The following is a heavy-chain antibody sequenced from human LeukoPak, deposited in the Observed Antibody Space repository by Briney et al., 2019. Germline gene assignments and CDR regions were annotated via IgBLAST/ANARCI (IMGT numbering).Heavy chain of an antibody. CDR3: ARVGDGYNYGIDY. J-gene: IGHJ4*02. V-gene: IGHV3-74*01. Sequence: GGSLRLSCAASGFTFSLYWMHWVRQAPGEGLVWVSRIEGGGTSTNYADFVKGRFTISSDNAKNTVYLQMDSLRVEDTAVYYCARVGDGYNYGIDYWGQGTLVTVSS. CDR1: GFTFSLYW. D-gene: IGHD5-24*01. CDR2: IEGGGTST.